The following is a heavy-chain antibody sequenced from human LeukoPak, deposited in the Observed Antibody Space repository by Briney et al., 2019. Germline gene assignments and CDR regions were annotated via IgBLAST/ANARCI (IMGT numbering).Heavy chain of an antibody. D-gene: IGHD6-13*01. CDR2: ISYDGSKK. J-gene: IGHJ4*02. Sequence: GSLRLSGAASGFTFSNAWMSWVRQAPGKGLEWMAFISYDGSKKYYADSVKGRFTISRDNSKTTLFLQMDSLRTEDTAVYYCAKDFSTSWASFDYWGQGTLVTVSS. CDR1: GFTFSNAW. V-gene: IGHV3-30*18. CDR3: AKDFSTSWASFDY.